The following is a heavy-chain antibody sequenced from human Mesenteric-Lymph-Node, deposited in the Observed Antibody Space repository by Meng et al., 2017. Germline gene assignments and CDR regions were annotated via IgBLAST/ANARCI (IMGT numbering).Heavy chain of an antibody. CDR3: ARVGWRQWSFDL. CDR2: IYYSGST. V-gene: IGHV4-30-4*08. Sequence: QGQLQEAGPGLVKPSQTLSLTCTASGGSISSGGYYWSWIRQHPGKGLEWIGYIYYSGSTYYNPSLKSRVTISVDTSNNQFSLKLSSVTAADTAVYYCARVGWRQWSFDLWGRGTLVTVSS. D-gene: IGHD5-18*01. J-gene: IGHJ2*01. CDR1: GGSISSGGYY.